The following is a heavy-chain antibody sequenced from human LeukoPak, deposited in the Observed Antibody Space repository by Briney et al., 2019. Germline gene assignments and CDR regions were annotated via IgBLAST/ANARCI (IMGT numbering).Heavy chain of an antibody. J-gene: IGHJ5*02. CDR2: IIPIFGTA. D-gene: IGHD2-2*01. Sequence: ASVKVSCKASGGTFSSYAISWVRQAPGQGLEWMGGIIPIFGTANYAQKFQGRVTITADKSTSTAYMELSSLRSEDTAVYYCAREVGPSSNWFDPWGQGTLVTVSS. CDR1: GGTFSSYA. V-gene: IGHV1-69*06. CDR3: AREVGPSSNWFDP.